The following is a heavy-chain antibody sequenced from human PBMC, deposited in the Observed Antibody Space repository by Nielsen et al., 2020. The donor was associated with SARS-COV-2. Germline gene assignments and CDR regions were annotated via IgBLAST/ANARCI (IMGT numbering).Heavy chain of an antibody. V-gene: IGHV3-30*03. J-gene: IGHJ4*02. CDR1: GFTFSSYG. CDR2: ISYDGSNK. Sequence: GESLKISCAASGFTFSSYGMHWVRQAPGKGLEWVAVISYDGSNKYYADSVKGRFTISRDNSKNTLYLQMNSLRAEDTAVYYCAREGNSGSYFSPHYFDYWGQGTPVTVSS. CDR3: AREGNSGSYFSPHYFDY. D-gene: IGHD1-26*01.